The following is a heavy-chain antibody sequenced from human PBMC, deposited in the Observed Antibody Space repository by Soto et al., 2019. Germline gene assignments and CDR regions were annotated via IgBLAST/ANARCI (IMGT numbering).Heavy chain of an antibody. D-gene: IGHD3-22*01. CDR3: ARLRDSSVRRAFDI. CDR2: XXPXXGXA. V-gene: IGHV1-69*13. CDR1: GGTFSSYA. Sequence: GASVKVSCKASGGTFSSYAISLVRQAPGQGLEWXGGXXPXXGXAXXXQXXXGRVTITADESTSTAYMELSSLRSEDTAVYYCARLRDSSVRRAFDIWGQGTMVTVSS. J-gene: IGHJ3*02.